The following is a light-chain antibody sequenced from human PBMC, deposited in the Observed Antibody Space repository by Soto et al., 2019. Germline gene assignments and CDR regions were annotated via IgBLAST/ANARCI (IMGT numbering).Light chain of an antibody. CDR2: SNN. Sequence: QSVLTQPPSASGTPGQRVTISCSGSSPNIGGNAVNWYQQLPGTAPKVLIYSNNQRPSGVPDRFSGSKSVTSASLAISGLQSEDEADYCCAAWDDSLNGYVFGTGTKVTVL. CDR1: SPNIGGNA. V-gene: IGLV1-44*01. CDR3: AAWDDSLNGYV. J-gene: IGLJ1*01.